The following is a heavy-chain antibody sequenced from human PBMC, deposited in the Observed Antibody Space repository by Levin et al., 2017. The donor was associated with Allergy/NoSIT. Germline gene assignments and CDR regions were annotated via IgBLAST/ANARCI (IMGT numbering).Heavy chain of an antibody. J-gene: IGHJ5*01. Sequence: PGESLKISCAASGFTFSSYAMSWVRQAPGKGLEWVSAISGSGGNTYHADSVKGRFTISRDNSRNTLFLQMNSLRAEDTAVYYCTRAYSTNWYDYWGRGTLVTVSS. CDR3: TRAYSTNWYDY. V-gene: IGHV3-23*01. CDR2: ISGSGGNT. CDR1: GFTFSSYA. D-gene: IGHD6-13*01.